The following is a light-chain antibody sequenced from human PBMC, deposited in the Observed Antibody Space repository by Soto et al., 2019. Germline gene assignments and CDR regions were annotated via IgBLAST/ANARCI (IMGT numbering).Light chain of an antibody. CDR2: GAS. CDR1: QSVSSN. V-gene: IGKV3-15*01. Sequence: EIVMTQSPATLSVSPGERATLSCRASQSVSSNLAWYQQKPGQAPRLLIDGASTRATGIPARFSGSGSGTEFTLTISSLQSEDFAVYYCQQYNNWPPRVNFGQGTKLEIK. CDR3: QQYNNWPPRVN. J-gene: IGKJ2*01.